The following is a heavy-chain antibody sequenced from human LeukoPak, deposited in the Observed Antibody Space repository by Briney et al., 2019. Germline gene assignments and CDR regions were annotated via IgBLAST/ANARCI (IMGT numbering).Heavy chain of an antibody. CDR2: ISWNSGSI. J-gene: IGHJ4*02. CDR3: AKDIRGSGWYFDY. Sequence: GGSLRLSCAASGFTFDDYAMHWVRQAPGKGLEWVSGISWNSGSIGYADSVKGRFTISRDNAKNSLYLQMNSLRAEDTALYYCAKDIRGSGWYFDYWGQGTLVTVSS. CDR1: GFTFDDYA. D-gene: IGHD6-19*01. V-gene: IGHV3-9*01.